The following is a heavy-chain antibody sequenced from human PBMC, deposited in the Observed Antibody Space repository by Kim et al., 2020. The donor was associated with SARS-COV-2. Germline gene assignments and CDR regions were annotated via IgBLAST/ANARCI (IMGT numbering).Heavy chain of an antibody. CDR2: GSTM. V-gene: IGHV3-11*04. J-gene: IGHJ4*02. CDR3: ERGHLELVY. Sequence: GSTMSYAAAGKGRLTISRDNAQNSLYLKMNSLRAEDTAVYYCERGHLELVYWGQGTLVTVSS.